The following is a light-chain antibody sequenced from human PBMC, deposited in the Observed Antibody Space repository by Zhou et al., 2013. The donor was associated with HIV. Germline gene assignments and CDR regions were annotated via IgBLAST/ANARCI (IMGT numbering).Light chain of an antibody. V-gene: IGKV1-39*01. CDR2: GAS. CDR3: QQYDRVPVT. J-gene: IGKJ3*01. Sequence: DIQMTQSPSTLSASLGDRVTITCRASQSITIYLNWYQQKLGKAPKLLIYGASSLQSGVPSRFSGTGSGSDFTFTISALQPEDIATYYCQQYDRVPVTFGPGTTV. CDR1: QSITIY.